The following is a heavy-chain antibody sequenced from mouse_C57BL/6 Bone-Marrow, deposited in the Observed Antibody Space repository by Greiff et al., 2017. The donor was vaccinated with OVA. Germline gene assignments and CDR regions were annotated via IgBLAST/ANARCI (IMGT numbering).Heavy chain of an antibody. V-gene: IGHV14-4*01. J-gene: IGHJ4*01. CDR3: TTLSMDY. CDR2: IDPENGDT. Sequence: EVQRVESGAELVRPGASVKLSCTASGFNIKDDYMHWVKQRPEQGLEWIGWIDPENGDTEYAQKFQGKATITADTSSNTAYLQLSSLTSEDTAVYYCTTLSMDYWGQGTSVTVSS. CDR1: GFNIKDDY.